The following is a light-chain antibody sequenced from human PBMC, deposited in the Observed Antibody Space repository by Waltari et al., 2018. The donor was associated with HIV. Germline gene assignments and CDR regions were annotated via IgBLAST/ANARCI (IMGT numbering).Light chain of an antibody. CDR1: QSISVW. Sequence: DIQMTQSPSTLSASIGDRVTITCRASQSISVWLAWYHQKPGKAPKLLIYEASNLESWVPSRFSGTGSGTEFTLTISSLQPDDSATFYCQQYDTFPWTFGQGTKVGIK. CDR3: QQYDTFPWT. J-gene: IGKJ1*01. CDR2: EAS. V-gene: IGKV1-5*03.